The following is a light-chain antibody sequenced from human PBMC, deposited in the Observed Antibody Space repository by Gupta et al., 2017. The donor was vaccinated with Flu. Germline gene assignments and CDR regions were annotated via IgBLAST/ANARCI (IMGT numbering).Light chain of an antibody. V-gene: IGKV1-5*03. CDR1: QNIDSW. J-gene: IGKJ1*01. CDR2: KAS. Sequence: DIQMTQSPSTLSASLGARVTFTCRASQNIDSWLAWYQQRPGKAPSLLIYKASNLESGVPSRFSGSGSGTEFTLAISSLQPDDLATYYCQQDDSYPWTFGQGTKV. CDR3: QQDDSYPWT.